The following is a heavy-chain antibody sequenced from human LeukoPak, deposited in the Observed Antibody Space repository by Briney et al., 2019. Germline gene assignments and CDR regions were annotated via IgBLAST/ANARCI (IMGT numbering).Heavy chain of an antibody. D-gene: IGHD2-21*02. CDR1: GFTFSSHS. V-gene: IGHV3-23*01. CDR3: ARDGIAYCGGDCYID. J-gene: IGHJ4*02. CDR2: INSRGDGT. Sequence: GGSLRLSCVASGFTFSSHSMSWVRQAPGKGPEWVSAINSRGDGTEYADSVRGRFTMSRDNSKNTLYLQMNSLRAEDTAVYYCARDGIAYCGGDCYIDWGQGTLVTVSS.